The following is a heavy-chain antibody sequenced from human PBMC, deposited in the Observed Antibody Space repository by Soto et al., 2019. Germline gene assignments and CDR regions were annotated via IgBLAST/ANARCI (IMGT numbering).Heavy chain of an antibody. D-gene: IGHD3-22*01. V-gene: IGHV4-31*03. J-gene: IGHJ5*02. CDR3: ARADDSSGYWFDP. Sequence: QVQLQESGPGLVKPSQTLSLTCTVSGGSISSGGYYWSWIRQHPGKGLEWIGYIYYSGSTYYNPSLKSRVTISVDTXKNQFSLKLSSXTAADTAVYYCARADDSSGYWFDPWGQGTLVTVSS. CDR1: GGSISSGGYY. CDR2: IYYSGST.